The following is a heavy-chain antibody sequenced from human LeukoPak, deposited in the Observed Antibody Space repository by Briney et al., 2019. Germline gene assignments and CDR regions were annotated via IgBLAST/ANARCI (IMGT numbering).Heavy chain of an antibody. CDR2: INHSGST. V-gene: IGHV4-34*01. CDR1: GGSFSGYY. CDR3: ARDGHKQWLVRGYFDY. Sequence: PSETLSLTCAVYGGSFSGYYWSWIRQPPGKGLEWIGEINHSGSTNYNPSLKSRVTISVDTSKNQFSLKLRSVTAADTAVYYCARDGHKQWLVRGYFDYWGQGTLVTVSS. D-gene: IGHD6-19*01. J-gene: IGHJ4*02.